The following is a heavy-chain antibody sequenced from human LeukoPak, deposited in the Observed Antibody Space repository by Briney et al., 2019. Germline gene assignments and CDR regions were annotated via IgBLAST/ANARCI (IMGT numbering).Heavy chain of an antibody. D-gene: IGHD4-17*01. CDR2: IYTSGST. J-gene: IGHJ3*02. CDR3: ARELTTDDRDDAFDI. CDR1: GGSISSYS. V-gene: IGHV4-4*07. Sequence: SETLSLTCTVSGGSISSYSRSWIRQPAGKGLEWIGRIYTSGSTNYNASLKSRVTMSVDTSKNQFSLKLSSVTAADTAVYYCARELTTDDRDDAFDICGQGTMVIVSS.